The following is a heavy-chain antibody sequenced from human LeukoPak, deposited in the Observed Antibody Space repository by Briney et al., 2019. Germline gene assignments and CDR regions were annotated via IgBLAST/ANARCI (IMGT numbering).Heavy chain of an antibody. CDR2: ISSSGSTI. V-gene: IGHV3-11*04. Sequence: GGSLRLSCAASGFTFSDYYMSWVRQAPGKGLEWVSYISSSGSTIYYADSVKGRFTISRDNAKNSLYLQMNSLRAEDTAVYYCARGAKDDYGDYGPLYYFDYWGQGTLVTVSS. CDR1: GFTFSDYY. J-gene: IGHJ4*02. CDR3: ARGAKDDYGDYGPLYYFDY. D-gene: IGHD4-17*01.